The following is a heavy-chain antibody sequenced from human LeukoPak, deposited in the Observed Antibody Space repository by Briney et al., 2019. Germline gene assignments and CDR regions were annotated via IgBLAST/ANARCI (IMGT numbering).Heavy chain of an antibody. Sequence: SETLPLTCTVSGGSISYYYWSWIRQSPGKGLEWIGYVYYSGTTNYNPSLKSRVTISVDTSKNQFSLQLRSVTAADTAVYYCAREDPQTRVPEGMDVWGQGTTVTVSS. D-gene: IGHD4/OR15-4a*01. J-gene: IGHJ6*02. CDR3: AREDPQTRVPEGMDV. CDR1: GGSISYYY. CDR2: VYYSGTT. V-gene: IGHV4-59*01.